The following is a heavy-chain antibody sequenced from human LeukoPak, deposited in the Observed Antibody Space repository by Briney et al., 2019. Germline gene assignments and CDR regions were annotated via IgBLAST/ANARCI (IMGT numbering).Heavy chain of an antibody. CDR1: GYSFSGHY. V-gene: IGHV1-2*02. CDR2: INPNKGGT. CDR3: ARDSRVTTGSPYYFDY. D-gene: IGHD1-1*01. J-gene: IGHJ4*02. Sequence: ASVKVSCKTPGYSFSGHYIQWVRQAPGQGLQWMGWINPNKGGTNYAQEFQGRVTMTRDTSITTAYMELSSLSSDDTAVYYCARDSRVTTGSPYYFDYWGQGTLVTVSS.